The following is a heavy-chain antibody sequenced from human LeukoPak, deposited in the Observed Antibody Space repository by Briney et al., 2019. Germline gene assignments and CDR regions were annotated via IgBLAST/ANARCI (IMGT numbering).Heavy chain of an antibody. J-gene: IGHJ4*02. D-gene: IGHD3-10*01. Sequence: SETLSLTCTVSGHSISNNFWSWIRQPPGKGLEWIGYIYYSGSTNYNPSLKSRVTISVDTSKNQFSLKLSSVTAADTAVYYCARASMVRGVDYWGQGALVTVSS. CDR2: IYYSGST. V-gene: IGHV4-59*01. CDR1: GHSISNNF. CDR3: ARASMVRGVDY.